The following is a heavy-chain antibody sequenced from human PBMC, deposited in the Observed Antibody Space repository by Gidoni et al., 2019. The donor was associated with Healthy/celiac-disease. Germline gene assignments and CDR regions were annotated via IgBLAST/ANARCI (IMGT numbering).Heavy chain of an antibody. CDR3: ARLYRSSYLDY. CDR2: ISYDGSNK. J-gene: IGHJ4*02. Sequence: QVQLVESGGGVVQPGRSLRLWVRQAPGKGLEWVAVISYDGSNKYYADSVKGRFTISRDNSKNTLYLQMNSLRAEDTAVYYCARLYRSSYLDYWGQGTLVTVSS. V-gene: IGHV3-30*03. D-gene: IGHD6-6*01.